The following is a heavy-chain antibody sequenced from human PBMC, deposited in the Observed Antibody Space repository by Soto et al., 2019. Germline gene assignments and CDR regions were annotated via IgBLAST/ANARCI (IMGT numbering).Heavy chain of an antibody. Sequence: QVQLVQSXXXXKKPXXXXXVSCKASGYTFTSYGFSWVRQAPGQGLEWMGWINGYTGNTHYAQKFQGRVTMTIDTSTSTAYMELWTLISDDTAVYYCARSWVTGKGGMDVWGQGTTVTVSS. D-gene: IGHD3-16*01. V-gene: IGHV1-18*01. CDR1: GYTFTSYG. CDR3: ARSWVTGKGGMDV. J-gene: IGHJ6*02. CDR2: INGYTGNT.